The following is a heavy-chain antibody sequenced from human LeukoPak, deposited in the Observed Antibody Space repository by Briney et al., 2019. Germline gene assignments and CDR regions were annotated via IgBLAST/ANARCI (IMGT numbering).Heavy chain of an antibody. CDR1: GGSISSTNYY. Sequence: KPSETLSLTCTVSGGSISSTNYYWGWIRQPPGKGLEWIGSVSYSGSTYYNPSLKSRVTMSVDTSKNQFSLKLSSVTAADTAVYYCARVRRGEGVYWGQGTLVTVSS. CDR3: ARVRRGEGVY. D-gene: IGHD3-10*01. CDR2: VSYSGST. J-gene: IGHJ4*02. V-gene: IGHV4-39*07.